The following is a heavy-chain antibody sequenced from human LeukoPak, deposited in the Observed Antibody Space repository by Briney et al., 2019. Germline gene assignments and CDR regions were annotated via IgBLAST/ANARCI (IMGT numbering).Heavy chain of an antibody. CDR1: GFTFTSSA. Sequence: SVKVSCKASGFTFTSSAVQWVRQARGQRLEWIGWIVVGSGNTNYAQKFQERVAITRDMSTSTAYMELSSLRSEDTAVYYCAAEGPYSSSWYPNDYWGQGTLVTVSS. V-gene: IGHV1-58*01. J-gene: IGHJ4*02. CDR2: IVVGSGNT. D-gene: IGHD6-13*01. CDR3: AAEGPYSSSWYPNDY.